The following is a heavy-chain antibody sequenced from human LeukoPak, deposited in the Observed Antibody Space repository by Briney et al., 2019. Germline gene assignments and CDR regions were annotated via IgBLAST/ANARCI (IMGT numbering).Heavy chain of an antibody. D-gene: IGHD3-22*01. Sequence: PGGSLRLSCAASGFTFSTYEMKWVRQAPGKGLEWVSYISGSGSAIYYADSVKGRVTISRDNAKNSLHLQMNSLRAEDTAVYYCARDPYYYDSSNYRYFDYWGQGTLVTVSS. J-gene: IGHJ4*03. CDR1: GFTFSTYE. CDR3: ARDPYYYDSSNYRYFDY. V-gene: IGHV3-48*03. CDR2: ISGSGSAI.